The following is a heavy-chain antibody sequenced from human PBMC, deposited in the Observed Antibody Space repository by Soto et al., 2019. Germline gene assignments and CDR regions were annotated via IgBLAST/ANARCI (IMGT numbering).Heavy chain of an antibody. D-gene: IGHD3-22*01. CDR1: GFTFSSYW. V-gene: IGHV3-7*01. CDR2: IKEDGSEK. Sequence: PGGSLRLSCAGSGFTFSSYWMNWVRQAPGKGLEWAASIKEDGSEKYYVDSVKGRFTISRDNGKNTVFLQMNSLRPEDTAVYYCAREGFGFSMTAWGQGSPVTVSS. CDR3: AREGFGFSMTA. J-gene: IGHJ5*02.